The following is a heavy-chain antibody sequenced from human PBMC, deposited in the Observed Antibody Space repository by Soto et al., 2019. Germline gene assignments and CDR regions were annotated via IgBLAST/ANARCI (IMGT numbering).Heavy chain of an antibody. CDR3: AHKPSASRAPFDY. Sequence: QITLKESGPTLVKPTQTLTLTCTFSGFSLSTSGVGVGWIRQPPGKALEWLALIYWDDDKRYSPSLKSRRNIAKDNSKHQVFLKKTNVDPVDTATYYCAHKPSASRAPFDYWGQGTQVTVSS. J-gene: IGHJ4*02. V-gene: IGHV2-5*02. CDR1: GFSLSTSGVG. CDR2: IYWDDDK.